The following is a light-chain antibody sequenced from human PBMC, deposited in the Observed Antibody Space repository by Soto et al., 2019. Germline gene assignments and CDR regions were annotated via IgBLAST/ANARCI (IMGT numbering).Light chain of an antibody. V-gene: IGLV2-14*01. Sequence: QSALTQPASVSGSPGQSTTISCTGTSSDIGTYNYVSWYQQHPGKAPKLMIYDVSNRPSGVSYRFSGSKSGNTASLTISGLQAEDEADYYCSSYTSSSTVVFGGGTKLTVL. CDR2: DVS. CDR1: SSDIGTYNY. J-gene: IGLJ2*01. CDR3: SSYTSSSTVV.